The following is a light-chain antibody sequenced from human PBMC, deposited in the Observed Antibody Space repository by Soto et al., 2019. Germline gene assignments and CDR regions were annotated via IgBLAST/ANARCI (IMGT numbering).Light chain of an antibody. J-gene: IGLJ1*01. V-gene: IGLV2-23*01. CDR1: SSDVGSYNL. CDR3: CSYAGSTLYF. Sequence: QSALTQPASVSGSPGQSITISCTGTSSDVGSYNLVSWYQQHPGKAPKLMIYEGSKRPSGVSNRFSGSKSGNTASLTISGLQAEDEADYSCCSYAGSTLYFFGTGTKVTVL. CDR2: EGS.